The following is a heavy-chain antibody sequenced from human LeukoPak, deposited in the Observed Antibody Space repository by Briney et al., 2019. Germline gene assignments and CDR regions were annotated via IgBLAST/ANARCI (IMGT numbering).Heavy chain of an antibody. CDR3: ASQPTTVIGVDY. J-gene: IGHJ4*02. CDR2: INYSGNI. CDR1: ARSNSSRDYY. Sequence: SETQSLTCTVSARSNSSRDYYWARLCQPRGKGRLCIGSINYSGNIHYHPSLTSRHPITVDTSKNQFSLNLNSVTAADTAVYYCASQPTTVIGVDYWGQGTLVTVSS. V-gene: IGHV4-39*01. D-gene: IGHD4-11*01.